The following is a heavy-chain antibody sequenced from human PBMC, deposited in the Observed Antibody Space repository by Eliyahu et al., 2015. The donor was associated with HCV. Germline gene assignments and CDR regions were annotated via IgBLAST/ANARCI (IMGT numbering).Heavy chain of an antibody. CDR2: ISYDGSNK. V-gene: IGHV3-30*18. Sequence: QVQLVESGGGVVQPGRSLRLSCAASGFTFSSCGMHWVRQAPGKGLEWVAVISYDGSNKYYADSVKGRFTISRDNSKNTLYLQMNSLRAEDTAVYYCAKSDYGDLTSGPTFDYWGQGTLVTVSS. D-gene: IGHD4-17*01. J-gene: IGHJ4*02. CDR3: AKSDYGDLTSGPTFDY. CDR1: GFTFSSCG.